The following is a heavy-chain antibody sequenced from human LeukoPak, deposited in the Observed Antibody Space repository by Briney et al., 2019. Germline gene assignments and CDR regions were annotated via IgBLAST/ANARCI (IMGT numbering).Heavy chain of an antibody. J-gene: IGHJ4*02. CDR2: ISYDGSNK. V-gene: IGHV3-30*01. CDR1: RFTFRSYA. Sequence: GGSLRLSCAASRFTFRSYAMHWVRQAPGKGLEWVAVISYDGSNKYYADSGKGRFTISRDNSKNTLYLQMNSLGPDDTAIYYCAREWGTVATPAFFDYWGQGTLVTVSS. CDR3: AREWGTVATPAFFDY. D-gene: IGHD4-23*01.